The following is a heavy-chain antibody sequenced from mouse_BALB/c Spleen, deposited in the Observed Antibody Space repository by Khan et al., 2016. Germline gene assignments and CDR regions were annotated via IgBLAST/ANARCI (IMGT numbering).Heavy chain of an antibody. CDR2: IRSKSNTYAT. CDR1: GFTFNTYA. V-gene: IGHV10-1*02. CDR3: GGHPSGGYAFDY. Sequence: EVQLVESGGGLVQPKGSLKLSCAASGFTFNTYAMNWVRQAPGKGLEWVARIRSKSNTYATSYADSVKDRFTISRDDSHNMLYLQMNNLKTEDQTMSYCGGHPSGGYAFDYWGQGTLVTVSA. D-gene: IGHD3-3*01. J-gene: IGHJ4*01.